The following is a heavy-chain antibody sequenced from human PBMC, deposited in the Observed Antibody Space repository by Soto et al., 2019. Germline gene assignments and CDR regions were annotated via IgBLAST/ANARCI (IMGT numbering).Heavy chain of an antibody. CDR1: GFTFSSYE. D-gene: IGHD6-19*01. CDR3: ARALYIAVADY. CDR2: ISSSGSTI. Sequence: GGSLRLSCAASGFTFSSYEMNWARQAPGKGLEWVSYISSSGSTIYYADSVKGRFTISRDNAKNSLYLQMNSLRAEDTAVYYCARALYIAVADYWGQGTLVTVS. J-gene: IGHJ4*02. V-gene: IGHV3-48*03.